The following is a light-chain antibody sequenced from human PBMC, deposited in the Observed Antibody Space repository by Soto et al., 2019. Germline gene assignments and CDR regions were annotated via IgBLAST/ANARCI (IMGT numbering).Light chain of an antibody. V-gene: IGKV1-6*01. Sequence: AIQMTQSPASLSASVGDKVTITCRASHDIRNDLAWYQQKPGKAPKLLIYATSTLQVGVPSRFSGSGSGTDFTLSISSLQPEDFSTYYCLQDHNFLTFGPGTKLHF. CDR3: LQDHNFLT. CDR1: HDIRND. CDR2: ATS. J-gene: IGKJ3*01.